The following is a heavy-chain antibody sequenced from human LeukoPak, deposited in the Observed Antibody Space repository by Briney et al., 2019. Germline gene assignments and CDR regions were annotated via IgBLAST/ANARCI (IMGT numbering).Heavy chain of an antibody. CDR2: ISSSSSYI. V-gene: IGHV3-21*01. CDR3: ARPYYGSGSYFLAGDNWFDP. J-gene: IGHJ5*02. Sequence: GGSLRLSCAPSGFTFSSYSMNWVPDAPGKRLGCGSAISSSSSYIYYADSVKGRFTISRDNAKNSLYLQMNSLRAEDTAVYYCARPYYGSGSYFLAGDNWFDPWGQGTLVTVSS. CDR1: GFTFSSYS. D-gene: IGHD3-10*01.